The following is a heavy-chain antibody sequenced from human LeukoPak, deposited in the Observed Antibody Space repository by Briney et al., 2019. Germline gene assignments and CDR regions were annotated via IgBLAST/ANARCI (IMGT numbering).Heavy chain of an antibody. CDR2: TYYRSKWYN. CDR3: AMGSSSGVSYYFDY. D-gene: IGHD6-6*01. V-gene: IGHV6-1*01. CDR1: GDSVSSNSAA. Sequence: SQTLSLTCATSGDSVSSNSAAWNWIRQSPSRGLEWLRRTYYRSKWYNDYAVSVKSRITIYPDTSKNQFSLQLNSVTPEDTAVYYCAMGSSSGVSYYFDYWGQGTLVTVSS. J-gene: IGHJ4*02.